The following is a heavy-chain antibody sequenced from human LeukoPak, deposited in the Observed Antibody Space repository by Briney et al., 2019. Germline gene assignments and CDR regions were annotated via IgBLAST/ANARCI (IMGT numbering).Heavy chain of an antibody. CDR2: IYDSGTT. CDR3: AKDGRGEYYDFWSGYRYYFDY. CDR1: GFTFSTNY. Sequence: GGSLRLSCAASGFTFSTNYMSWVRQAPGKGLEWVSIIYDSGTTHYADSVKGRFTISRDNSKNTLYLQMNSLRAEDTAVYYCAKDGRGEYYDFWSGYRYYFDYWGQGTLVTVSS. D-gene: IGHD3-3*01. V-gene: IGHV3-53*01. J-gene: IGHJ4*02.